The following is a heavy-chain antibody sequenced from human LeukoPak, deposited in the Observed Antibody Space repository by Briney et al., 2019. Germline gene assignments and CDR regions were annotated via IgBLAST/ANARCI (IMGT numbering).Heavy chain of an antibody. D-gene: IGHD2-2*01. V-gene: IGHV3-15*01. J-gene: IGHJ5*02. CDR2: IKSKTDGGTT. Sequence: GGSLRLSCAASGFTLSNAWMSWVRQAPGKGLEWVGRIKSKTDGGTTDYAAPVKGRFTISRDDSKNTLYLQMNSLKTEDTAVYYCTTDPIVVVPAAANWFDPWGQGTLVTVSS. CDR1: GFTLSNAW. CDR3: TTDPIVVVPAAANWFDP.